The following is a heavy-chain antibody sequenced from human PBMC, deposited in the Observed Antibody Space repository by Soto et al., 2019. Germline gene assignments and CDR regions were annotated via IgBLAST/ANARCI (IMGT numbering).Heavy chain of an antibody. CDR1: GFTFSSYA. CDR3: ARDLRSWYPYYFDY. V-gene: IGHV3-30-3*01. Sequence: QVQLVESGGGVVQPGRSLRLSCAASGFTFSSYAMHWVRQAPGKGLEWVAVISYDGSNKYYADFVKGRFTISRDNSKNTLYLHMNSLRAEDTAVYYCARDLRSWYPYYFDYWGQGTLVTVSS. J-gene: IGHJ4*02. CDR2: ISYDGSNK. D-gene: IGHD6-13*01.